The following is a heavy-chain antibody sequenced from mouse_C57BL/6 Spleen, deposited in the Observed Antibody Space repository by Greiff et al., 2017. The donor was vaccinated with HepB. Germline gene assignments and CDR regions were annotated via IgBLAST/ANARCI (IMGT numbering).Heavy chain of an antibody. J-gene: IGHJ1*03. CDR3: ARLYGSSYDWYFDV. V-gene: IGHV2-2*01. CDR2: IWSGGST. D-gene: IGHD1-1*01. CDR1: GFSLTSYG. Sequence: QVQLKQSGPGLVQPSQSLSITCTVSGFSLTSYGVHWVRQSPGKGLEWLGVIWSGGSTDYNAAFISRLSISKDNSKSQVFFKMNSLQADDTAIYYCARLYGSSYDWYFDVWGTGTTVTVSS.